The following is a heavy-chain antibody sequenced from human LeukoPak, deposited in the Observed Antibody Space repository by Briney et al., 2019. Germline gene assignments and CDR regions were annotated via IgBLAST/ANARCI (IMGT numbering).Heavy chain of an antibody. D-gene: IGHD2-2*01. J-gene: IGHJ4*02. CDR1: GGSISSGDYY. CDR3: ARAPRHTNSWYYFDY. Sequence: SQTLSPTCTVSGGSISSGDYYWSWIRQHPGKGLEWIGCIYYSGDTYYNPSLKSRVTISMDTSGNQFSLKLSSVTAADTAVYYCARAPRHTNSWYYFDYWGQGTLVSVSS. V-gene: IGHV4-31*02. CDR2: IYYSGDT.